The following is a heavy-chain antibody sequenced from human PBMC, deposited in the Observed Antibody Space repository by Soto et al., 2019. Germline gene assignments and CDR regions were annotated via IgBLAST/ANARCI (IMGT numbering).Heavy chain of an antibody. D-gene: IGHD5-18*01. J-gene: IGHJ4*02. Sequence: PGGSLRLSCGVSGFTVTSNGVSWVRQAPGKGLEWVSAISPNGQGIWYADSVKGRFTISRDISRNTVFLQMDSLRAEDTAVYYCARVNTTLVDHFDCWGQGTLVTVSS. CDR2: ISPNGQGI. V-gene: IGHV3-23*01. CDR1: GFTVTSNG. CDR3: ARVNTTLVDHFDC.